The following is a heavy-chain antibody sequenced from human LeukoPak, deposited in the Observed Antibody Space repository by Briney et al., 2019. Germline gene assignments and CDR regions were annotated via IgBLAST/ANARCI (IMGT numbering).Heavy chain of an antibody. D-gene: IGHD6-19*01. CDR2: IYYSGST. CDR1: GGSISSSSYY. Sequence: SETLSLTCTVSGGSISSSSYYWGWIRQPPGKGLEWIGSIYYSGSTYYNPSLKRRVTISVDTSKNQFSLKLSSVTAADTAVYYCARGIAVAGTKDWGQGTLVTVSS. CDR3: ARGIAVAGTKD. J-gene: IGHJ4*02. V-gene: IGHV4-39*07.